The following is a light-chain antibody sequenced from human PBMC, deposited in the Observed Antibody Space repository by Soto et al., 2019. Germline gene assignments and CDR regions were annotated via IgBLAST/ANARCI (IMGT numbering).Light chain of an antibody. CDR2: DVS. CDR1: RSDVGGYNY. CDR3: SSYTSSSTPYV. J-gene: IGLJ1*01. V-gene: IGLV2-14*03. Sequence: QSALTQPASVSGSPGQSITISCTGTRSDVGGYNYVSWYQHHPGKAPKLMIYDVSNRPSGVSNRFSSSKSGNTASLTISGLQAEDEADYYCSSYTSSSTPYVFGTGTKLTVL.